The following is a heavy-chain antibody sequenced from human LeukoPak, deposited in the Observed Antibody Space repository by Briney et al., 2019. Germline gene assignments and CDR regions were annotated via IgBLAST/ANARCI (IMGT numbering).Heavy chain of an antibody. D-gene: IGHD2-15*01. CDR1: GVTLSIYA. J-gene: IGHJ4*02. CDR3: AGAVAATRVFHY. V-gene: IGHV1-69*13. Sequence: SVKVSCKASGVTLSIYAISWVRQAPGQGLEWMGGIIPIFGTANYAQKFQGRVTITADESTSTAYMELSSLRSEDTAVYYCAGAVAATRVFHYWGQGTLVTVSS. CDR2: IIPIFGTA.